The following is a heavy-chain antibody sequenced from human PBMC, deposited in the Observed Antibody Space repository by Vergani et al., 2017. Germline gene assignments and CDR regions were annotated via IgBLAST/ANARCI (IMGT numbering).Heavy chain of an antibody. CDR2: IYHSGST. V-gene: IGHV4-38-2*02. J-gene: IGHJ6*03. CDR3: AREKAQLVPIEYCYMDV. Sequence: QVQLQESGPGLVKPSETLSLTCAVSGYSISSGYYWGWIRQPPGKGLVWIGSIYHSGSTYYNPSLKSRVAISVATSTNQFTLKLSSVTAADTAVYYWAREKAQLVPIEYCYMDVGGKGTTVTVSS. CDR1: GYSISSGYY. D-gene: IGHD6-6*01.